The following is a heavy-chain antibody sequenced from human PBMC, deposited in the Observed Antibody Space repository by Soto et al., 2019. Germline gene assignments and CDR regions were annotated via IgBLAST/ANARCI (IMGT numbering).Heavy chain of an antibody. J-gene: IGHJ4*01. Sequence: PGGSLGLSCVASGFTFSSFGIHWVRQAPGKGLEWVGVISSDGETKYYADSVKGRFTISRDNSKNTLYLQMDSLRPEDTAVYYCAKEVAVAGDLDYWGHGTLVTVYS. CDR1: GFTFSSFG. D-gene: IGHD6-19*01. CDR2: ISSDGETK. CDR3: AKEVAVAGDLDY. V-gene: IGHV3-30*18.